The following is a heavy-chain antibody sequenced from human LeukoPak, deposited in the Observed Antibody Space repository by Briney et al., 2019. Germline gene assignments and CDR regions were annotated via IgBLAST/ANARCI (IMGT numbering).Heavy chain of an antibody. CDR2: ISGSGGDT. V-gene: IGHV3-23*01. J-gene: IGHJ4*02. D-gene: IGHD5-12*01. CDR1: GFTFSSYA. CDR3: AKSRVGYDY. Sequence: GGSLRLSCAASGFTFSSYAMSWVRQAPGKGLEWVSVISGSGGDTDYADSVKGRFTTSRDNSKNTLYLQMNSLRAEDTAIYYCAKSRVGYDYWGQGTLVTVSS.